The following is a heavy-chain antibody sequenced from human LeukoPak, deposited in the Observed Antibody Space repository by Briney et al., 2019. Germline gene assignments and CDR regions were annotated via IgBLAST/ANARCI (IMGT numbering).Heavy chain of an antibody. V-gene: IGHV3-30*04. Sequence: GGSLRLSCAASGFTFSSYAMHWVRQAPGKGLEWVAVISYDGSNKYYADSVKGRFTISRDNSKNTLYLQINSLRAEDTAVYYCAKGLNDYCDYWGQGTLVTVSS. CDR3: AKGLNDYCDY. CDR2: ISYDGSNK. D-gene: IGHD2-21*01. CDR1: GFTFSSYA. J-gene: IGHJ4*02.